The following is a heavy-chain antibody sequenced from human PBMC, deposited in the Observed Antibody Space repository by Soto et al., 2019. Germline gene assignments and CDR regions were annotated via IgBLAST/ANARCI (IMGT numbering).Heavy chain of an antibody. Sequence: GGSLRLSCAASGFTFSSYGMHWVRQAPGKGLEWVAVISYDGSNKYYADSVKGRFTISRDNSKNTLYLQMNSLRAEDTAVYYCAKENWNEWYYYYGMDVWGQGTTVTVSS. V-gene: IGHV3-30*18. CDR2: ISYDGSNK. D-gene: IGHD1-1*01. CDR1: GFTFSSYG. CDR3: AKENWNEWYYYYGMDV. J-gene: IGHJ6*02.